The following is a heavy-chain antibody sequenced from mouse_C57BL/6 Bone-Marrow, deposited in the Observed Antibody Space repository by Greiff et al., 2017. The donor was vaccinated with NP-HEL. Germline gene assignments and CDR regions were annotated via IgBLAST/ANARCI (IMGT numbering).Heavy chain of an antibody. CDR1: GFTFSSYG. V-gene: IGHV5-6*01. D-gene: IGHD1-1*01. J-gene: IGHJ2*01. CDR2: ISSGGSYT. CDR3: ATGYYGSSYGYFDY. Sequence: EVQLQESGGDLVKPGGSLKLSCAASGFTFSSYGMSWVRQTPDKRLEWVATISSGGSYTYYPDSVKGRFTISRDNAKNTLYLQMSSLKSEDTAMYYCATGYYGSSYGYFDYWGQGTTLTVSS.